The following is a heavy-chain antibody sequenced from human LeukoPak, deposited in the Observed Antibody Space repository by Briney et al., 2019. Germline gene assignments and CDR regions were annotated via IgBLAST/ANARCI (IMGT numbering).Heavy chain of an antibody. CDR1: GFTFSNVW. CDR3: ATEGGSGWYGHFNY. D-gene: IGHD6-19*01. J-gene: IGHJ4*02. V-gene: IGHV3-15*01. CDR2: IKSKTDGGTA. Sequence: GGSLRLSCAASGFTFSNVWMSWVRQAPGKGLEWVGRIKSKTDGGTADYTAPVKGRFTISRDDSKNTLYLQMNSLKTEDTSVYYCATEGGSGWYGHFNYWGQGTLVTVSS.